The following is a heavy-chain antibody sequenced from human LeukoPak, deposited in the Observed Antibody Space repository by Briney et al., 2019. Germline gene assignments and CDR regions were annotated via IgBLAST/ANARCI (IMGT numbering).Heavy chain of an antibody. CDR1: GGSTSSDY. D-gene: IGHD5-18*01. J-gene: IGHJ6*02. V-gene: IGHV4-4*08. Sequence: SETLSLTCTVSGGSTSSDYWSWIRQSPGKGLEWVGYVYNSGDTGKNPSLKSRVTILLDTSKNQCSLKLTSVSAADTAVYYCAREGGLDTAMVNPSYYYYYGMDVWGQGTTVTVSS. CDR2: VYNSGDT. CDR3: AREGGLDTAMVNPSYYYYYGMDV.